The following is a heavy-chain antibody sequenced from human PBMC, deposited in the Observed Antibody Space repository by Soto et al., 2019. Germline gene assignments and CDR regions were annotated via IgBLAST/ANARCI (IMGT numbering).Heavy chain of an antibody. V-gene: IGHV4-59*01. D-gene: IGHD6-13*01. CDR1: GGSISSYY. CDR2: IYYSGST. J-gene: IGHJ4*02. Sequence: SETLSLTCTVSGGSISSYYWSWIRQPPGKGLEWIGYIYYSGSTNYNPSPKSRVTISVDTSKNQFSLKLSSVTAADTAVYYCARGGRVRIAAAFDYWGQGTLVTVSS. CDR3: ARGGRVRIAAAFDY.